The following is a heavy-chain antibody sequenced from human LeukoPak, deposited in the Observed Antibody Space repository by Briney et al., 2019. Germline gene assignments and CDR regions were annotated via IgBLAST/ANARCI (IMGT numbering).Heavy chain of an antibody. J-gene: IGHJ4*02. V-gene: IGHV3-66*01. CDR2: IYRDASS. CDR1: GLSVSSNY. Sequence: PGGSLRLSCVASGLSVSSNYMSWVRQAPGKGLEWVSVIYRDASSSYAESVKGRFTISRDNSKNTLYIQMNSLRAEDTAVHYCARSFYDILIGYYQYFDYWGQGTLVTVSS. CDR3: ARSFYDILIGYYQYFDY. D-gene: IGHD3-9*01.